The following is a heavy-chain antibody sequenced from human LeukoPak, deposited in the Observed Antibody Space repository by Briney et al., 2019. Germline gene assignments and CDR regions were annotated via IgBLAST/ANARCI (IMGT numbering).Heavy chain of an antibody. CDR1: GGSLCSYY. Sequence: NPSETLSLTCTVSGGSLCSYYWSWIRQPPGKGLEWIGYISYSGSTNYNPSLKSRVTISVDTSKNQFSLNLSSVTAADTAVYYCARLRGGFDYWGQGTLVTVSS. J-gene: IGHJ4*02. CDR3: ARLRGGFDY. CDR2: ISYSGST. V-gene: IGHV4-59*01. D-gene: IGHD3-16*01.